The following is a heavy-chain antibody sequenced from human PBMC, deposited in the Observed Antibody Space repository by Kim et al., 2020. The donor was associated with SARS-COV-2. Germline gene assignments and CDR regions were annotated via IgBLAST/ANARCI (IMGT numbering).Heavy chain of an antibody. V-gene: IGHV4-39*01. J-gene: IGHJ3*02. CDR2: IYYSGST. CDR3: ASIRSYYDFWSGYPANAFET. D-gene: IGHD3-3*01. CDR1: GGSISSSCYY. Sequence: SETLSLTCTVSGGSISSSCYYWGWIRQPPGKGLEWIGSIYYSGSTYYNPSLKSRVTISVDTSKNQFSLKLSSVTAADTAVYYCASIRSYYDFWSGYPANAFETWGEGTMVTVSS.